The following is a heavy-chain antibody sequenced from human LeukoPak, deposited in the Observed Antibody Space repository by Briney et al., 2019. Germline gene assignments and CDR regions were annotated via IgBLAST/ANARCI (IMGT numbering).Heavy chain of an antibody. CDR1: GGSISSSSYY. CDR2: INHSGST. Sequence: SETLSLTCKVAGGSISSSSYYWGWIRQPPGKGLEWIGEINHSGSTNYNPSLKSRVTISVDTSKNQFSLKLSSVTAADTAVYYCARQTYYYDSSGYYYWGQGTLVTVSS. V-gene: IGHV4-39*01. J-gene: IGHJ4*02. CDR3: ARQTYYYDSSGYYY. D-gene: IGHD3-22*01.